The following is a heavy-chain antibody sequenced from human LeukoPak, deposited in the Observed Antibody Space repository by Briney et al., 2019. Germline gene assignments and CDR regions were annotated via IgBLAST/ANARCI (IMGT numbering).Heavy chain of an antibody. J-gene: IGHJ5*02. CDR2: ISSSSSYI. V-gene: IGHV3-21*01. CDR1: GFTFSSYS. CDR3: ARDNGSGSYGLDWFDP. D-gene: IGHD3-10*01. Sequence: GGSLRLSCAASGFTFSSYSMNWVRQAPGKGLEWVSSISSSSSYIYYADSVKGRFTISRDNAKNSLYLQMNSLRAEDTAVYYCARDNGSGSYGLDWFDPWGQGTLVTVSS.